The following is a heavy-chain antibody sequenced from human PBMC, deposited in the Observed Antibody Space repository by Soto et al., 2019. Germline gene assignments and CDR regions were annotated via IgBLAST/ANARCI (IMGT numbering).Heavy chain of an antibody. CDR2: IGTAGDT. D-gene: IGHD7-27*01. J-gene: IGHJ3*02. CDR3: ARGLLTDAFDI. CDR1: GFTFSSYD. Sequence: GGSLRLSCAASGFTFSSYDMHWVRQATGKGLEWVSAIGTAGDTYYPGSVKGRFTISRENAKNSLYLQMNSLRAGDTAVYYCARGLLTDAFDIWGQGTMVTVSS. V-gene: IGHV3-13*01.